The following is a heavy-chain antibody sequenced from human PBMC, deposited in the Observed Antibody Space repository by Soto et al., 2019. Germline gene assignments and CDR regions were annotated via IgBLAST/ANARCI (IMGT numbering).Heavy chain of an antibody. CDR2: INAGNGNT. J-gene: IGHJ6*02. CDR1: GYTFTSYS. V-gene: IGHV1-3*01. D-gene: IGHD3-10*01. Sequence: ASVKVSFKSSGYTFTSYSMHWGRRAPGQRLEWMGWINAGNGNTKYSQKFQGRVTITRDTSASTAYMELSSLRSEGTAVYYCARTLWFGAYYYYYGMDVWGQGTTVTVSS. CDR3: ARTLWFGAYYYYYGMDV.